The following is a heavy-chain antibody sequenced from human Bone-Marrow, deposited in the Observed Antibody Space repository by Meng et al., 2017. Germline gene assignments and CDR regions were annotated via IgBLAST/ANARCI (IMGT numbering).Heavy chain of an antibody. V-gene: IGHV3-9*01. D-gene: IGHD3-22*01. CDR2: ISWNSGSI. J-gene: IGHJ4*02. Sequence: SLKISCAASGFTFDDYAMHWVRQAPGKGLEWVSGISWNSGSIGYADSVKGRFTISRDNAKNSLYLQMNSLRAEDTAVYYCARVTYDSSGYYPGDFDYWGQGTLVTVSS. CDR1: GFTFDDYA. CDR3: ARVTYDSSGYYPGDFDY.